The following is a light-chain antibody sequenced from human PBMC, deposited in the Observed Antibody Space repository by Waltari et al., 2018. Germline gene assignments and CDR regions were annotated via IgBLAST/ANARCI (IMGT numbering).Light chain of an antibody. CDR1: QSVISK. Sequence: EIVMTQSPATLSVSPGERATLSCRASQSVISKLAWCQQKPGQAPRLLIYGASTRATGIPARFSGSGSGTEFTLTISSLQSEDFAVYYCQQYNNWPPFTFGQGTKLEIK. CDR2: GAS. J-gene: IGKJ2*01. CDR3: QQYNNWPPFT. V-gene: IGKV3-15*01.